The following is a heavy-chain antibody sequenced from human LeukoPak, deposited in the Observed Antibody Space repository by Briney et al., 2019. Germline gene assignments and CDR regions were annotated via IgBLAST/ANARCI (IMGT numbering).Heavy chain of an antibody. V-gene: IGHV3-7*01. D-gene: IGHD5-12*01. CDR2: IKQDGSEK. J-gene: IGHJ4*02. Sequence: GGSLRLSGAASGFTFSSYWMSWVRQAPGKGLEWVANIKQDGSEKYYVDSVKGRFTISRDNAKNSLYLQMNSMRAEDTAVYYCALVDGYSNKNWGQGTLVTVSS. CDR3: ALVDGYSNKN. CDR1: GFTFSSYW.